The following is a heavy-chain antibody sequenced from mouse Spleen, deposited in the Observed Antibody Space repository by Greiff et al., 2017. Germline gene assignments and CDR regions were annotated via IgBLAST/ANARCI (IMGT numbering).Heavy chain of an antibody. Sequence: DVHLVESGGGLVQPGGSLSLSCAASGFTFTDYYMSWVRQPPGKALEWLGFIRNKANGYTTEYSASVKGRFTISRDNSQSILYLQMNALRAEDSATYYCASYDYGGAMDYWGQGTSVTVSS. V-gene: IGHV7-3*01. D-gene: IGHD2-4*01. CDR2: IRNKANGYTT. CDR3: ASYDYGGAMDY. J-gene: IGHJ4*01. CDR1: GFTFTDYY.